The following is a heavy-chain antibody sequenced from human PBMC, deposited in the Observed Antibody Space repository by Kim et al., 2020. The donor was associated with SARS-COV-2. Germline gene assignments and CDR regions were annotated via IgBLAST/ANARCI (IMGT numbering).Heavy chain of an antibody. V-gene: IGHV3-48*02. D-gene: IGHD5-18*01. CDR1: GFDFSSHS. Sequence: GGSLRLSCGASGFDFSSHSMNWVRQAPGKGLEWVSYISGNSRTKYYADSMKGRFTISRDNAKKSLYLQMNRLRDDDTAVYYCARDKWGERTEGIQLWLRHHYGMDVWGQGTTVTVSS. CDR2: ISGNSRTK. J-gene: IGHJ6*02. CDR3: ARDKWGERTEGIQLWLRHHYGMDV.